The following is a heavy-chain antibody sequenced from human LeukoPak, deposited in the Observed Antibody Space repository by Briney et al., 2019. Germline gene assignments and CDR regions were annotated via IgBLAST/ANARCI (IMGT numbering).Heavy chain of an antibody. CDR1: GFTFSSYE. V-gene: IGHV3-48*03. Sequence: GGSLRLSCAASGFTFSSYEMNWVRQAPGKGLEWVSYISSSGSTIYYADSVKGRFTISRDNAKNSLYLQMNSLRAEDTAVYYCARVSVVYYYYYYMDVWGKGTTVTVSS. D-gene: IGHD2-15*01. J-gene: IGHJ6*03. CDR2: ISSSGSTI. CDR3: ARVSVVYYYYYYMDV.